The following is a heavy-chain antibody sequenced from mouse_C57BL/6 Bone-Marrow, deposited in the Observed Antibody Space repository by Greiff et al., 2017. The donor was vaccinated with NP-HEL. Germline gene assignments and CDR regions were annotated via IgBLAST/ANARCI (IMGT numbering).Heavy chain of an antibody. D-gene: IGHD2-2*01. CDR1: GYTFTSYW. V-gene: IGHV1-64*01. CDR3: ARSHGYALYWYFDV. CDR2: IHPNSGST. Sequence: QVQLQQSGAELVKPGASVKLSCKASGYTFTSYWMHWVKQRPGQGLEWIGMIHPNSGSTNYNEKFKSKATLTVDKSSSTAYMQLSSLTSEDSAVYYCARSHGYALYWYFDVWGTGTTVTVSS. J-gene: IGHJ1*03.